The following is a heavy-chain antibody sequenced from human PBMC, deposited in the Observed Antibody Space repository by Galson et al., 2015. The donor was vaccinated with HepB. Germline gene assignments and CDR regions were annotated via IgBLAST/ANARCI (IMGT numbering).Heavy chain of an antibody. J-gene: IGHJ4*02. Sequence: SLRLSCAASGFSFRTEWMSWVRQAPGKGPEWVANIKEDGSEENYVASVRGRFTISRDNAKDSMYLHMNSLRAEDTAVYYCARAVDWGQGTLVTVSS. CDR1: GFSFRTEW. CDR3: ARAVD. CDR2: IKEDGSEE. V-gene: IGHV3-7*01.